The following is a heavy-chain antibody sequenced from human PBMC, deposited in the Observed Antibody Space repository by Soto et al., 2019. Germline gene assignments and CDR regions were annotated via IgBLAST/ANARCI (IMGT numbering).Heavy chain of an antibody. CDR2: INPNSGGT. CDR1: GYTFTGYY. CDR3: ARSGITMVRGVSNWFDP. Sequence: ASVKVSCKVSGYTFTGYYMHWVRQAPGQGLEWMGWINPNSGGTNYAQKFQGWVTMTRDTSISTAYMELSRLRSDDTAVYYCARSGITMVRGVSNWFDPWGQGTLVTVSS. J-gene: IGHJ5*02. D-gene: IGHD3-10*01. V-gene: IGHV1-2*04.